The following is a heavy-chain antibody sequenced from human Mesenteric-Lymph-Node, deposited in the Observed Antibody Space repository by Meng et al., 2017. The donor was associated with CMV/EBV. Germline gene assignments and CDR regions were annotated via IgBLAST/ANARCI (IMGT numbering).Heavy chain of an antibody. Sequence: GEFLKISCSASGFTFSSFWMTWVRQAPGKGLEWVATIKQPGTEKYYVDSVKGRFTISRDNAKNSLFLQMSSLRAEDSGVYYCARDLTTDYDYYYGMDVWGQGTTVTVSS. D-gene: IGHD1-14*01. J-gene: IGHJ6*02. V-gene: IGHV3-7*01. CDR2: IKQPGTEK. CDR3: ARDLTTDYDYYYGMDV. CDR1: GFTFSSFW.